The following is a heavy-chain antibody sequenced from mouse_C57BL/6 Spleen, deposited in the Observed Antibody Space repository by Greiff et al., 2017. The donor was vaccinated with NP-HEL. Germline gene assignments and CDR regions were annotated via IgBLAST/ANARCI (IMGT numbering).Heavy chain of an antibody. CDR2: IDPETGGT. V-gene: IGHV1-15*01. J-gene: IGHJ4*01. Sequence: VQLQQSGAELVRPGASVTLSCKASGYTFTDYEMHWVKQTPVHGLEWIGAIDPETGGTAYNQKFKGKAILTADKSSSKAYMELRSLTSEDSAVYYCTRSGDGAMGYWGQGTSVTVSS. CDR3: TRSGDGAMGY. D-gene: IGHD2-3*01. CDR1: GYTFTDYE.